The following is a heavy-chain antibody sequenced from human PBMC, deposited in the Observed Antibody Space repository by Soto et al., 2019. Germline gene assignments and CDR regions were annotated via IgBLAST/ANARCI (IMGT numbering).Heavy chain of an antibody. CDR2: MNPNSGYT. J-gene: IGHJ4*02. D-gene: IGHD2-2*01. CDR3: ASDMSTM. Sequence: QVQLVQSGAEVKKPGASVKVSCKASGYTFTSHDINWMRQATGQGLEWMGWMNPNSGYTNYAQKFQGRVTMTRDTSISTAYMELTNLRSEDTGIYYGASDMSTMWGQGSLVTVS. CDR1: GYTFTSHD. V-gene: IGHV1-8*01.